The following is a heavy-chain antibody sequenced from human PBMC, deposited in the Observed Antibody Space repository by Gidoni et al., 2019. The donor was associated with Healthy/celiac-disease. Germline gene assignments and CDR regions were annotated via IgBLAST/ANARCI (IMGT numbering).Heavy chain of an antibody. CDR2: ISYDGSNK. J-gene: IGHJ4*02. CDR1: GFTFSSYA. CDR3: ARDNYDILTGYDGFDY. V-gene: IGHV3-30-3*01. D-gene: IGHD3-9*01. Sequence: QVQLVESGGGVVQPGRSLRLSCAASGFTFSSYAMHWVRQAPGKGLEWVAVISYDGSNKYYADSVKGRFTISRDNSKNTRYLQMNSLRAEDTAVYYCARDNYDILTGYDGFDYWGQGTLVTVSS.